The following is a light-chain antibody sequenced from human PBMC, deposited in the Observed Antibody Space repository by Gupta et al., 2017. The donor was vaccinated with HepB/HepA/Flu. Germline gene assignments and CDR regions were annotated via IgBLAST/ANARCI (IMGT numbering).Light chain of an antibody. V-gene: IGKV3-11*01. J-gene: IGKJ2*01. CDR3: QQRNSVPPVTLT. CDR2: DAS. CDR1: QDINNN. Sequence: EILFTQSPVRLSLSSGERATLSCRASQDINNNLAWYRQKPGQAHRRLIYDASNRASDIPARFSASGSGTDVTLSIINLEPEEFAVYGCQQRNSVPPVTLTFGQGTKLEIK.